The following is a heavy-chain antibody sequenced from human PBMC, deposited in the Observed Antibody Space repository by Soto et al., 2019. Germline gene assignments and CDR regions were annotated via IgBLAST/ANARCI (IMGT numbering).Heavy chain of an antibody. D-gene: IGHD6-19*01. CDR2: IDWEDTK. CDR3: ARTQAVAGQGPPYFDY. Sequence: GSGPTLVNPTQTLTLTCTVSGFSLSGSGMRVTWIRQPPGKALEWLARIDWEDTKLYSTSLKTRLTISKDNSKNQVVLTMTNMDPVDTATYYCARTQAVAGQGPPYFDYWGQGILVTVSS. V-gene: IGHV2-70*04. CDR1: GFSLSGSGMR. J-gene: IGHJ4*02.